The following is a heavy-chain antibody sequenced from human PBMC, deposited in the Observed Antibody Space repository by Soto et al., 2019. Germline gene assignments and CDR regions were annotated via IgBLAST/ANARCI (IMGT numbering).Heavy chain of an antibody. CDR3: ARALGYCTNGVCYRTLYYYYYYMDV. CDR2: IYYSGST. CDR1: GGSISSSSYY. V-gene: IGHV4-39*01. Sequence: QLQLQESGPGLVKPSETLSLTCTVSGGSISSSSYYWGWIRQPPGKGLEWIGSIYYSGSTYYNPSLKSRVTISVDTSKNQFSLKLSSVTAADTAVYYCARALGYCTNGVCYRTLYYYYYYMDVWGKGTTVTVSS. J-gene: IGHJ6*03. D-gene: IGHD2-8*01.